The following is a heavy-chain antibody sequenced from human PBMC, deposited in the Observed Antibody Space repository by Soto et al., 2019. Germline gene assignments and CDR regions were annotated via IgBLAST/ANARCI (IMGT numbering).Heavy chain of an antibody. J-gene: IGHJ6*02. V-gene: IGHV3-23*01. D-gene: IGHD2-15*01. CDR2: ISGSGGST. Sequence: GGSLRLSCAASGFTFSSYAMSWVRQAPGKGLEWVSAISGSGGSTYYADSVKGRFTISRDNSKNTLYLQMNSLRAEDTAVYYSTSAVSATRASGLNVWGQGTTVTVSS. CDR1: GFTFSSYA. CDR3: TSAVSATRASGLNV.